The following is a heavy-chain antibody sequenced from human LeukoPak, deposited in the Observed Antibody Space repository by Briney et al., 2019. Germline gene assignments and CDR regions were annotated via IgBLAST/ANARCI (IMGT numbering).Heavy chain of an antibody. Sequence: SVKVSCKASGGTFSSYAISWVRQAPGQGLEWMGGIIPIFGTANYAQKFQGRVTITADESTSTAYMELSSLRSEDTAVYYCARQLGITSGYYGMDVWGQGTTVTVSS. CDR1: GGTFSSYA. CDR3: ARQLGITSGYYGMDV. CDR2: IIPIFGTA. J-gene: IGHJ6*02. D-gene: IGHD7-27*01. V-gene: IGHV1-69*01.